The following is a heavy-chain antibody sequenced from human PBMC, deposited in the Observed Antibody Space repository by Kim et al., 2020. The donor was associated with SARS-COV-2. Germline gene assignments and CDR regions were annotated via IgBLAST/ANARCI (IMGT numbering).Heavy chain of an antibody. CDR3: VRNNFGDF. CDR1: GYSFTGYY. CDR2: INPNSGGT. Sequence: ASVKVSCKTSGYSFTGYYLHWVRQAPGQRPEWVGRINPNSGGTVYSQKFHGRVTVTRDTSSTTAYMELSSLKSDDTAVYYCVRNNFGDFWGQGTLVIVSS. V-gene: IGHV1-2*06. J-gene: IGHJ4*02. D-gene: IGHD1-20*01.